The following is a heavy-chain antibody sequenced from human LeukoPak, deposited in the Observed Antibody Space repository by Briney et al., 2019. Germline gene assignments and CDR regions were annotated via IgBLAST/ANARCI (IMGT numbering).Heavy chain of an antibody. V-gene: IGHV3-30*18. Sequence: GGSLRLSCAASGFTFSSYGMHWVRQAPGKGLEWVAVISYDGSNKYYADSVKGRFTISRDNSKNTLYLQMNSLRAEDTAVYYCAKDLAPYGDSRLYYYYGMDVWGQGTTVTVSS. CDR1: GFTFSSYG. D-gene: IGHD4-17*01. CDR2: ISYDGSNK. CDR3: AKDLAPYGDSRLYYYYGMDV. J-gene: IGHJ6*02.